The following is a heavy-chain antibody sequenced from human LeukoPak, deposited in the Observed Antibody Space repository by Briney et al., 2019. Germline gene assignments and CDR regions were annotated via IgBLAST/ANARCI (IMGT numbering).Heavy chain of an antibody. V-gene: IGHV3-23*01. CDR2: ISGSGGST. CDR1: GFTFSSYS. Sequence: GGSLRLSCAASGFTFSSYSMNWVRQAPGKGLEWVSAISGSGGSTYYADSVKGRFTISRGNSKNTLYLQMNSLRAEDTAVYYCAKNRFTYDISSWFDPWGQGTLVTVSS. CDR3: AKNRFTYDISSWFDP. D-gene: IGHD3-9*01. J-gene: IGHJ5*02.